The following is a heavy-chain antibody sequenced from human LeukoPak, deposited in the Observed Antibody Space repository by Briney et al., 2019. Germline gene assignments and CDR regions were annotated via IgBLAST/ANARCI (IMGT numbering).Heavy chain of an antibody. Sequence: PGGSLRLSCAASGFTFSSYAMSWVRQAPGKGLEWVSAISGSGGSTYYADSVKGRFTISRDNSKNTLYLQMNSLRAEDTAVYYCAKGAYGSGTMGYWFDPWGQGTLVTVSS. J-gene: IGHJ5*02. CDR3: AKGAYGSGTMGYWFDP. D-gene: IGHD3-10*01. CDR2: ISGSGGST. CDR1: GFTFSSYA. V-gene: IGHV3-23*01.